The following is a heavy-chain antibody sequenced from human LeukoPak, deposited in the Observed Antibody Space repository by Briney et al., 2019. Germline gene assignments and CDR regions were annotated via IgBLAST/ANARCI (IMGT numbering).Heavy chain of an antibody. D-gene: IGHD3-10*01. V-gene: IGHV3-53*01. CDR1: GFTVSSNY. Sequence: GGSLRLSCAASGFTVSSNYMSWVRQAPGKGLEWVSVIYSGGSTYYADSVKGRFTISRDNSKNTLYLQMNSLRAEGTAVYYCAREVHFGEFDYWGQGTLVTVSS. CDR2: IYSGGST. CDR3: AREVHFGEFDY. J-gene: IGHJ4*02.